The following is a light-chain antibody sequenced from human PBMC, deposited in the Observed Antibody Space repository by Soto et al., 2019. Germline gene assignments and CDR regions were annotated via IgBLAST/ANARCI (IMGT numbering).Light chain of an antibody. CDR3: CSYAGSYTFVV. J-gene: IGLJ1*01. CDR1: SSDVGGYDY. Sequence: QSVLTQPRSVSGSPGQSVTISCTGSSSDVGGYDYVSWYQQHPGKAPKLVIYDVSKRPSGVPDRFSGSKSGNTASLTISGLQPEDEADYYCCSYAGSYTFVVFGTGTKLTVL. CDR2: DVS. V-gene: IGLV2-11*01.